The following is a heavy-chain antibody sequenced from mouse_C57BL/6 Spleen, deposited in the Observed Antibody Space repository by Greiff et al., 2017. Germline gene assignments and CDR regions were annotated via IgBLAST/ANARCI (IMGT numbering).Heavy chain of an antibody. D-gene: IGHD1-1*01. V-gene: IGHV5-9*01. Sequence: EVKLMESGGGLVKPGWSLKLSCAASGFTFSSYTMSWVRQTPEKRLEWVATISGGGGNTYYPDSVKGRFTISRDNAKNTLYLQMSSLRSEDTALYYCARHTPLLLGDFDYWGQGTTLTVSS. CDR3: ARHTPLLLGDFDY. CDR1: GFTFSSYT. J-gene: IGHJ2*01. CDR2: ISGGGGNT.